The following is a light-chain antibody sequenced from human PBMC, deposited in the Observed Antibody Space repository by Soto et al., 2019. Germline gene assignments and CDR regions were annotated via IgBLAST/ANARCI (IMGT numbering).Light chain of an antibody. V-gene: IGLV1-51*01. CDR3: GTWDSNLRAVV. CDR2: DNK. Sequence: QSVLTQPPSVSAAPGQTVHISCSGSSYNIGNNEISWYQQLPGTAPQLLMFDNKRRPSGIPDRFSGSKSGTSATLDITGLHTGDEAEYYCGTWDSNLRAVVFGAGTKVTVL. J-gene: IGLJ1*01. CDR1: SYNIGNNE.